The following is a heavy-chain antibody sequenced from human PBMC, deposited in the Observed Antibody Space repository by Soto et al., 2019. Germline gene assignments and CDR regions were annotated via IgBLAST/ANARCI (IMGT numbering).Heavy chain of an antibody. CDR2: IYYSGST. Sequence: SETLSLTCTVSGGSISSGGYYWSWIRQHPGKGLEWIGYIYYSGSTYYNPSLKSRVTISVDTSKNQFSLKLSSVTAADTAVYYCATNVDTATGYDYWGQGALVTVSS. D-gene: IGHD5-18*01. V-gene: IGHV4-31*03. CDR1: GGSISSGGYY. J-gene: IGHJ4*02. CDR3: ATNVDTATGYDY.